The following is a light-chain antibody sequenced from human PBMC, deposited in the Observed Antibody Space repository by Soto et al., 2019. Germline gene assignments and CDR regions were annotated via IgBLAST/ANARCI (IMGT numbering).Light chain of an antibody. Sequence: QSVLTQPPSVSAAPGQKVTISCSGSSSNIGNNYVSWYQQLPGTAPKLLIYDNNKRPSGIPDRFSGSKSGTSATLGITGLQTGDEADYYCRTWDSSPSAGGVVFGGGTQLTVL. CDR1: SSNIGNNY. CDR3: RTWDSSPSAGGVV. J-gene: IGLJ2*01. V-gene: IGLV1-51*01. CDR2: DNN.